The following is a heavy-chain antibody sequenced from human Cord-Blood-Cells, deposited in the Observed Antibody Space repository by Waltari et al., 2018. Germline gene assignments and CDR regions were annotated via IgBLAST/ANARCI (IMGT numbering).Heavy chain of an antibody. D-gene: IGHD4-17*01. Sequence: QLQLQESGPGLVKPSETLSLTCTVSGGSLSSSSYYSGWIHQPPGKGLEWIGSIYYSWRTCYNPALKSRVTISVDTSKNQFSVKLSSVTAADTAVYYCAHHVSTTVTKRGAFDSWCQGKMVTVSS. J-gene: IGHJ3*02. CDR1: GGSLSSSSYY. CDR2: IYYSWRT. V-gene: IGHV4-39*01. CDR3: AHHVSTTVTKRGAFDS.